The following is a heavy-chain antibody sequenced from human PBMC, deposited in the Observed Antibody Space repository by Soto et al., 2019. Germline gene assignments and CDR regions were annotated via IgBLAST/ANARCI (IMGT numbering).Heavy chain of an antibody. Sequence: GGSLRLSCAASGFTFSSYSMNWVRQAPGKGLEWVSYISSSSSTIYYADSVKGRFTISRDNAKNSLYLQMNSLRAEDTAVYYCARGVRFLEWLVPADYYYYYMDVWGKGTTVTVSS. CDR1: GFTFSSYS. CDR2: ISSSSSTI. J-gene: IGHJ6*03. CDR3: ARGVRFLEWLVPADYYYYYMDV. V-gene: IGHV3-48*01. D-gene: IGHD3-3*01.